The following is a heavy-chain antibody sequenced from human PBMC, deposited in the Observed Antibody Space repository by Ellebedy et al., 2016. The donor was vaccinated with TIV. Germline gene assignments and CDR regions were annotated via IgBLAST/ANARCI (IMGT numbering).Heavy chain of an antibody. CDR2: IKKDGSEI. J-gene: IGHJ3*01. CDR3: ARSIIRPGGLTYGWDAYDV. Sequence: PGGSLRLSCAASGFTLTTSWMSWFRQAPGKGLEWVANIKKDGSEIYYVDSVKGRFSISRDNAKNSLSLQMNSLRVEDTAIYYCARSIIRPGGLTYGWDAYDVWGLGTMVTVSS. V-gene: IGHV3-7*03. D-gene: IGHD3-10*01. CDR1: GFTLTTSW.